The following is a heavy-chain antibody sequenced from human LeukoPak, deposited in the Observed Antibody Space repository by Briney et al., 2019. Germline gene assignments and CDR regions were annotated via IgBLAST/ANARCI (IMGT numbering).Heavy chain of an antibody. V-gene: IGHV4-59*12. CDR1: GGSISSYY. CDR2: INFSGTT. Sequence: PSETLSPTCTVSGGSISSYYWSWIRQPPGKGLEWIGYINFSGTTKYNSSFKSRVTISVDKSKNQFSLKLSSVAAADTAVYYCARDSSIWYRGAFDYWGQGTLVTVSS. J-gene: IGHJ4*02. CDR3: ARDSSIWYRGAFDY. D-gene: IGHD6-13*01.